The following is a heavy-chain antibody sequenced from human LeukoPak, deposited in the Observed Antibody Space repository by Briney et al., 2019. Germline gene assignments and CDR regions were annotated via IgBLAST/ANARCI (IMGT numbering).Heavy chain of an antibody. D-gene: IGHD3-10*01. CDR2: INPNSSVT. CDR1: GYTFTGHY. Sequence: ASVKVSCKASGYTFTGHYVHWLRQAPGQGLEWMGWINPNSSVTNYAQKFQGRVTLTRDTSISTAYMELSRLRSDDTAIYYCASVDSGIAYLRYDYWGQGTQVTVSS. V-gene: IGHV1-2*02. J-gene: IGHJ4*02. CDR3: ASVDSGIAYLRYDY.